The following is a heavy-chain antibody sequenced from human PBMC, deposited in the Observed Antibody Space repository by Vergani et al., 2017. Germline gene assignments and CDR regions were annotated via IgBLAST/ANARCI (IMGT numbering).Heavy chain of an antibody. D-gene: IGHD3-3*01. CDR2: IIPIFGTA. CDR1: GGTFSSYA. CDR3: ARDLGXIWPYQYYYYYMDV. V-gene: IGHV1-69*01. Sequence: VQLVESGAEVKKPGSSVKVSCKASGGTFSSYAISWVRQAPGQGLEWMGGIIPIFGTANYAQKFQGRVTITADESTSTAYMELSSLRSEDTAVYYCARDLGXIWPYQYYYYYMDVWGKGTTVTVSS. J-gene: IGHJ6*03.